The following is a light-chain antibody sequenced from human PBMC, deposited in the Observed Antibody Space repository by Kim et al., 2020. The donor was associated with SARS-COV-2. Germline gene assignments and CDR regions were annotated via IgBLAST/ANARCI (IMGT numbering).Light chain of an antibody. CDR1: QSVYKSY. J-gene: IGKJ4*01. Sequence: EIVLTQSPGTLSLSPGERATLSCRASQSVYKSYLAWYQHKPGQAPRLLIYGASSRATGFPDRFSGSGSGTDFTLTISRLEPEDFAVYYCQQYGTSPLSLGGGTKVDI. CDR3: QQYGTSPLS. V-gene: IGKV3-20*01. CDR2: GAS.